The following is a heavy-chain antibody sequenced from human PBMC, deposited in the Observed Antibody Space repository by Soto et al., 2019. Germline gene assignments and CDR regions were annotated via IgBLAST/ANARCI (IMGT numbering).Heavy chain of an antibody. J-gene: IGHJ5*02. CDR1: GGSFADYY. D-gene: IGHD1-26*01. V-gene: IGHV4-34*01. CDR3: ARGGAASRGGNFARLEP. CDR2: IHHSGST. Sequence: QVQLPQWGAGLLKPSESLSLTCAVYGGSFADYYWSWIRQPPGKGLGWIGEIHHSGSTNYNPSLKTRVTISVDTSKNQCSLRLRSVTPAATAVYYCARGGAASRGGNFARLEPRGQGTLVTVSS.